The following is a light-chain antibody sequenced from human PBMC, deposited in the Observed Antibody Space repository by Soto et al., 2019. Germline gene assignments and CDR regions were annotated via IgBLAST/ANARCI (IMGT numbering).Light chain of an antibody. Sequence: EIVLAQSPGTLSLTPGERATLSCRASQSVSNNYLAWYQQKPGQAPRLLIYGASNRATGIADRFSGSGSGTDFTLTISRLEPEDFAVYYCQQYGSSKTFGQGTKVEIK. CDR1: QSVSNNY. CDR2: GAS. CDR3: QQYGSSKT. V-gene: IGKV3-20*01. J-gene: IGKJ1*01.